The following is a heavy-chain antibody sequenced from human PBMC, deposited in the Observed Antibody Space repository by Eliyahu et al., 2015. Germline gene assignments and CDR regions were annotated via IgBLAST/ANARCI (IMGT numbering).Heavy chain of an antibody. J-gene: IGHJ4*02. V-gene: IGHV3-49*05. CDR1: GFTFGDYA. D-gene: IGHD1-1*01. CDR3: TTGPNRNDVKRFDF. Sequence: EVQLVESGGGLVMPGRSLRLSCTASGFTFGDYAMSWFRQAPEKGLEWVGFIRNKFYGGTTEYAASVKDRFTISRDDSKSIAYLQMNSLKTEDTAVYYCTTGPNRNDVKRFDFWGQGTLVTVSS. CDR2: IRNKFYGGTT.